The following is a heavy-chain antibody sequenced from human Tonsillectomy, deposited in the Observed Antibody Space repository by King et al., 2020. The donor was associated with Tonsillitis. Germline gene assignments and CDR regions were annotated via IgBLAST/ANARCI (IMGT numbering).Heavy chain of an antibody. J-gene: IGHJ4*02. CDR1: GFTFSSYG. CDR3: ARGGGKSSWYSGY. V-gene: IGHV3-33*01. CDR2: IWYDGSNK. Sequence: VQLVESGGGVVQPGRSLRLSCAASGFTFSSYGMHWVRQAPGKGLEWVAVIWYDGSNKYYADSVKGRFTISRDNSKNTLYLQMNSLRAEDTAVYYCARGGGKSSWYSGYWGQGTLVTVSS. D-gene: IGHD6-13*01.